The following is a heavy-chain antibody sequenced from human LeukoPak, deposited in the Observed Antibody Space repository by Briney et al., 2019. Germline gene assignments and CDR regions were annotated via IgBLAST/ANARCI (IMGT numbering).Heavy chain of an antibody. CDR2: IYYSGST. J-gene: IGHJ5*02. Sequence: SETLSLTCTVSGGSINSGANYWAWISQPPGKGLEWIGTIYYSGSTYYNPSLKSRVTISVDTSKNQFSLKLSSVTAADTAVYYCARLFTVLLWFGEISPNWFDPWGQGTLVTVSS. CDR3: ARLFTVLLWFGEISPNWFDP. V-gene: IGHV4-39*01. D-gene: IGHD3-10*01. CDR1: GGSINSGANY.